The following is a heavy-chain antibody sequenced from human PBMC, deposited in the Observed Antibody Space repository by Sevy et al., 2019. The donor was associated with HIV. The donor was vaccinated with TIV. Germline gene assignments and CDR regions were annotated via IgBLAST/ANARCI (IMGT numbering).Heavy chain of an antibody. Sequence: GGSLRLSCGASGFTFNTYNFNWVRQAPGKGLECVSSISSTSTYIYYADSVRGRFTISKVNAKNSLYLQMNNLRAEDTAIYDCARDGGATDYGMDVWGLGTTVTVSS. CDR2: ISSTSTYI. J-gene: IGHJ6*02. D-gene: IGHD1-26*01. V-gene: IGHV3-21*01. CDR3: ARDGGATDYGMDV. CDR1: GFTFNTYN.